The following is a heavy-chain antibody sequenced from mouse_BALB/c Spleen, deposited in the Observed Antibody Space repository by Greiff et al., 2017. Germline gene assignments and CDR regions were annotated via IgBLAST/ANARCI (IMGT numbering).Heavy chain of an antibody. J-gene: IGHJ1*01. D-gene: IGHD1-1*02. CDR3: ARSSMGYPWYFDV. CDR2: INPYNDGT. Sequence: EVQLQQSGPELVKPGASVKMSCKASGYTFTSYVMHWVKQKPGQGLEWIGYINPYNDGTKYNEKFKGKATLTSDKSSSTAYMELSSLTSEDSAVYYCARSSMGYPWYFDVWGAGTTVTVSS. CDR1: GYTFTSYV. V-gene: IGHV1-14*01.